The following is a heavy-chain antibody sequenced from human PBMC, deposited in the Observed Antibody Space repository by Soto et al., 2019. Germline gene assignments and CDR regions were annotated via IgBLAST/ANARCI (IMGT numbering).Heavy chain of an antibody. CDR1: GYAFTSYT. CDR2: INADNGDP. D-gene: IGHD6-13*01. Sequence: QVQLVQSGAEVKKPGASVKVSCNPSGYAFTSYTMHWVRQAPGQGLEWMGWINADNGDPKYSQKSQGRVTITRDTSASIAYMALSSLRSEDTAVYYCARDTGSGLRVEPGIFEYWGQGTLGTVSS. CDR3: ARDTGSGLRVEPGIFEY. J-gene: IGHJ4*02. V-gene: IGHV1-3*01.